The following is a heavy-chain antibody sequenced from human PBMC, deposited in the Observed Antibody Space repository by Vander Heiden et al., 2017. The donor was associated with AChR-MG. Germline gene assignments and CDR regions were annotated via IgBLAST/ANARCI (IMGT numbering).Heavy chain of an antibody. CDR3: ARDSVGGYCGRNV. CDR2: ISRSSGTR. Sequence: EVQLVESGGGLVQPGGSLRLSCAASGFTFNTYSMNWVRQAPGKGLEWVSYISRSSGTRDYADSVKGRFTISRDNDKNSLYMKMNSLRDEDTAVYYWARDSVGGYCGRNVGGQGTTVNV. V-gene: IGHV3-48*02. J-gene: IGHJ6*02. D-gene: IGHD2-15*01. CDR1: GFTFNTYS.